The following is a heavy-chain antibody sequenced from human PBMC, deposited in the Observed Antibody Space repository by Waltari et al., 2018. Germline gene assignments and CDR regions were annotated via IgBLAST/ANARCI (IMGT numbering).Heavy chain of an antibody. CDR1: GFPFRSYG. CDR3: ARDLLSNPYYYGMDV. Sequence: QVQLVESGGGVVQPGRSLRLSCAASGFPFRSYGMHWVRQAPGKGLEWVAVIWYDGSNKYYADSVKGRFTISRDNSKNTLYLQMNSLRAEDTAVYYCARDLLSNPYYYGMDVWGQGTTVTVSS. CDR2: IWYDGSNK. V-gene: IGHV3-33*01. D-gene: IGHD4-4*01. J-gene: IGHJ6*02.